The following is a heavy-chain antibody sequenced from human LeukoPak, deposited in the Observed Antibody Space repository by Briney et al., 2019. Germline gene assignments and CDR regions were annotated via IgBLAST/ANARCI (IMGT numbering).Heavy chain of an antibody. J-gene: IGHJ4*02. V-gene: IGHV3-33*01. Sequence: GGSLRLSCAASEFTFNSYVMHWVRQAPGKGLEWVAVIWNDGSSKYYADSVKGRFTVSRDNSKNTLFLQMNSLRAEDTAVYYCARGDGYRGSYFDYWSQGTLVTVSS. CDR2: IWNDGSSK. CDR1: EFTFNSYV. D-gene: IGHD5-24*01. CDR3: ARGDGYRGSYFDY.